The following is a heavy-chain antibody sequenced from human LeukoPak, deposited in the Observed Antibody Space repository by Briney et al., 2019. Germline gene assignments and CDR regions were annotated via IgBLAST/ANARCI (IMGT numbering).Heavy chain of an antibody. D-gene: IGHD3-3*02. Sequence: PSETLSLTCTVSGGSISNYYWSWIRQPPGKGLEWIAFIYDGTRINYNPSLESRVTMSVDMSKNQFSLRLSSVTAADTAVYYCARQDYIRGYNWFDPWGQGTLVTVSS. CDR1: GGSISNYY. V-gene: IGHV4-59*08. CDR2: IYDGTRI. CDR3: ARQDYIRGYNWFDP. J-gene: IGHJ5*02.